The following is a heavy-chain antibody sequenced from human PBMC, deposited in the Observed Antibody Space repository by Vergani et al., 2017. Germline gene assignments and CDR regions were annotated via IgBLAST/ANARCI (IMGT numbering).Heavy chain of an antibody. V-gene: IGHV3-30-3*01. CDR1: GFTFSSYA. CDR2: ISYDGSNE. CDR3: AREGEYCSGGSCYSTAMDV. J-gene: IGHJ6*03. D-gene: IGHD2-15*01. Sequence: QVQLVESGGGVVQPGRSLRLSCAASGFTFSSYAMHWVRQAPGKGLEWVALISYDGSNEYYADSVKGRFTISRDNSKNTLYLQMNSLRAEDTAVYYCAREGEYCSGGSCYSTAMDVWGKGP.